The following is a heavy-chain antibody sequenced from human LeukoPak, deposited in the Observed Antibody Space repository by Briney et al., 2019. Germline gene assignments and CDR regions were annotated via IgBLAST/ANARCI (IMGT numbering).Heavy chain of an antibody. CDR1: GGSISSYY. CDR2: IYYSGST. Sequence: SETLSLTCTVSGGSISSYYWSWIRQPPGKGLEWIGYIYYSGSTNYNPSLKSRVTISVDTSKNQFSLKLSSVTAADTAVYYCARDGGSCGAVDYWGQGTLVPVSS. CDR3: ARDGGSCGAVDY. D-gene: IGHD3-3*01. V-gene: IGHV4-59*01. J-gene: IGHJ4*02.